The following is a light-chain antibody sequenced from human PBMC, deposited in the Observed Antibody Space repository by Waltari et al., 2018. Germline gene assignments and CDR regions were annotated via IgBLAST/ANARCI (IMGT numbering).Light chain of an antibody. V-gene: IGLV2-11*01. CDR3: CSYAGSYTWV. CDR2: DVS. J-gene: IGLJ3*02. Sequence: QSALTQPRSVSGSPGQSVTISCTGTSSDVGGYNYVSWHQQHPGKAPKLMIYDVSKRTSWVPVRFSCSKSGNTASLTISGLQAEDEADYYCCSYAGSYTWVFGGGTKLTVL. CDR1: SSDVGGYNY.